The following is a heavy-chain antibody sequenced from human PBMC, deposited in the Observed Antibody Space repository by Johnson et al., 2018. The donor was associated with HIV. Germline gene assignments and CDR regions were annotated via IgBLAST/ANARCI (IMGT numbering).Heavy chain of an antibody. V-gene: IGHV3-30*18. CDR1: GFTFSSYG. CDR2: ISYDGTNK. D-gene: IGHD2/OR15-2a*01. Sequence: QVQLVESGGGVVQPGRSLRLSCAAYGFTFSSYGMHWVRQAPGKGLEWVTVISYDGTNKYYADSVKGRFTISRDNSKNTLYLQMNSLRAEDTAVYYCAKAQAFRGAFDIWGQGTMVTVSS. CDR3: AKAQAFRGAFDI. J-gene: IGHJ3*02.